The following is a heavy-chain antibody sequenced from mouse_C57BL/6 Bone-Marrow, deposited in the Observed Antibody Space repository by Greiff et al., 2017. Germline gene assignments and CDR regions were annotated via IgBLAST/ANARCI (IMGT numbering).Heavy chain of an antibody. V-gene: IGHV1-81*01. CDR3: ASAYYVDY. CDR1: GYTFTRYG. CDR2: LYPRSGNT. J-gene: IGHJ2*01. Sequence: VKLMESGAGLARPGASVKLSCKASGYTFTRYGISWVKQSTGQGLEWVGELYPRSGNTYNNEKFKGKATLTEDKSSSTAYMGLRSLTSEDSAVYCCASAYYVDYWGQGTTLTVSS.